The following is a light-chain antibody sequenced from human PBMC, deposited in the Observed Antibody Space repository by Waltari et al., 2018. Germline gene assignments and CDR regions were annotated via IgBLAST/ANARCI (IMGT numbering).Light chain of an antibody. V-gene: IGKV3-20*01. CDR1: QSIGRT. Sequence: EVVLTQSPGTLSLSPGERATLSCRASQSIGRTLTWYQQTPGQTPGLLMYGPSIRDAVIPDRVRCSGSGTDCILTITRLEPEDFAVYYCQNYERLPVTFGQGTKVEIK. J-gene: IGKJ1*01. CDR2: GPS. CDR3: QNYERLPVT.